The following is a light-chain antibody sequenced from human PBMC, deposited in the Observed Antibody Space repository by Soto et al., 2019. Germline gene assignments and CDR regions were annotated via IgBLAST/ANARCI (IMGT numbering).Light chain of an antibody. J-gene: IGKJ5*01. Sequence: EIVLTQSPGTLSLSPGERATLSCRASQSVSSNFLAWYQQKPGQAPRLLIYGASSRATGIPHRFSGSGSGTGFTLTISRLEPEDCAVYYCQQYGSSPITFGQGTRLEIK. CDR2: GAS. V-gene: IGKV3-20*01. CDR3: QQYGSSPIT. CDR1: QSVSSNF.